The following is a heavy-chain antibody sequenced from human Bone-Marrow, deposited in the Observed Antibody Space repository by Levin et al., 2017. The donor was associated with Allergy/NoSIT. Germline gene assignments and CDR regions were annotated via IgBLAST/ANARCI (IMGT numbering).Heavy chain of an antibody. D-gene: IGHD3-10*01. CDR2: ISGSGDST. J-gene: IGHJ4*02. CDR1: GFTFSNYA. CDR3: AKDRDFYGSGSLGN. Sequence: GESLKISCAASGFTFSNYAMSWVRQAPGKGLEWVSGISGSGDSTYDGDSVKGRFTISRDNSKNTLYLQMNSLRAEDTAVYYCAKDRDFYGSGSLGNWGQGNLVTVSS. V-gene: IGHV3-23*01.